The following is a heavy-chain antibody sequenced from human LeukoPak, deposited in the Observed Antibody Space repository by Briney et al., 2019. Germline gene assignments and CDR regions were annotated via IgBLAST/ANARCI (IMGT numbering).Heavy chain of an antibody. V-gene: IGHV3-33*01. Sequence: GGSLRLSCAASGFTFSSYGMHWVRQAPGKGLEWVAVIWYDGSNKYYADSVKGRFTISRDNSKNTLYLQMNSLRAEDTAVYYCARDIEGYCSGGSCYSPSYWGQGTLVTVSS. CDR1: GFTFSSYG. J-gene: IGHJ4*02. CDR3: ARDIEGYCSGGSCYSPSY. CDR2: IWYDGSNK. D-gene: IGHD2-15*01.